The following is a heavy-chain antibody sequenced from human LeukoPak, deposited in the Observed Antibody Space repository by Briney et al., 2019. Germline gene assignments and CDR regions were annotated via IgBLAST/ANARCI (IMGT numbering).Heavy chain of an antibody. CDR2: INSDGSST. Sequence: GGSLRLSCVASGFTFSSYWMHWVRQAPGKGLVWVSRINSDGSSTSYADSVKGRFTISRDNAKNTLYLQMNSLRAEDTAVYYCARDLYSGSYRDAFDIWGQGTMVTVSS. CDR3: ARDLYSGSYRDAFDI. D-gene: IGHD1-26*01. CDR1: GFTFSSYW. V-gene: IGHV3-74*01. J-gene: IGHJ3*02.